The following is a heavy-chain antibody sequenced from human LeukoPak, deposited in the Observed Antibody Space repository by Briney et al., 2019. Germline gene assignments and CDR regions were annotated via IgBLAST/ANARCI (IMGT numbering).Heavy chain of an antibody. J-gene: IGHJ3*02. CDR1: GFTFSSYG. CDR2: IWYDGSNK. V-gene: IGHV3-33*01. Sequence: GRSLRLSCAASGFTFSSYGMHWVRQAPGKGLEWVAVIWYDGSNKYYADSVKGRFTISRDNSKNTLYLQMNSLRAEDTAVYYCARTHPYSSGWYLGAFDIWGQGTMVTVSS. CDR3: ARTHPYSSGWYLGAFDI. D-gene: IGHD6-19*01.